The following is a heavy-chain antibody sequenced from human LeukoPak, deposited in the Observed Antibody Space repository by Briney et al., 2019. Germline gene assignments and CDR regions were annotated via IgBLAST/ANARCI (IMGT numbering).Heavy chain of an antibody. CDR3: VRRRATVTTHGIDL. V-gene: IGHV1-8*01. Sequence: ASVTVSCKASGYTFNGYDFNWVRQATGQGLEWMGWMNPNSGNTGYAQKFQGRVSITRNTSISTAYIELSSLTSEDTAVYYCVRRRATVTTHGIDLCGQGTLVTVSS. CDR2: MNPNSGNT. J-gene: IGHJ5*02. D-gene: IGHD4-11*01. CDR1: GYTFNGYD.